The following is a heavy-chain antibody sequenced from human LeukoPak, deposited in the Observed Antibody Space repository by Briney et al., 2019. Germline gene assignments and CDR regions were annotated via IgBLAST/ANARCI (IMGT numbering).Heavy chain of an antibody. J-gene: IGHJ3*02. D-gene: IGHD3-22*01. V-gene: IGHV3-7*01. CDR1: GFTFSSYW. CDR3: ARDGEYYYDSSGFDAFDI. Sequence: PGGSLRLSCAASGFTFSSYWMSWVRQAPGKGLEWVAHIKQDGSEKYYVDSVKGRFTISRDNAKNSLYLQMNSLRAEDTAVYYCARDGEYYYDSSGFDAFDIWGQGTMVTVSS. CDR2: IKQDGSEK.